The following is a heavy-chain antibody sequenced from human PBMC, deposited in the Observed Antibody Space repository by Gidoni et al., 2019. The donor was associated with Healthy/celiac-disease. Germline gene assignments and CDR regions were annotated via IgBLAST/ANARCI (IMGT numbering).Heavy chain of an antibody. D-gene: IGHD3-22*01. CDR2: IYYSGST. CDR1: VGSISSSSYY. Sequence: QLHLQESGPGLVKPSETLSLTCTVSVGSISSSSYYWGWIRQPPGKGLEWIGSIYYSGSTYYNPSLKSRVTISVDTSKNQFSLKLSSVTAADTAVYYCARSDYYDSSGSDYWGQGTLVTVSS. V-gene: IGHV4-39*07. CDR3: ARSDYYDSSGSDY. J-gene: IGHJ4*02.